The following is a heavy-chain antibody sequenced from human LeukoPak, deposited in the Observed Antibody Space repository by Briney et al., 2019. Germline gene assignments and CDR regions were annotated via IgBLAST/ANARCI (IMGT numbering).Heavy chain of an antibody. CDR3: AKDKSSTTKYYGMDV. J-gene: IGHJ6*02. D-gene: IGHD2/OR15-2a*01. V-gene: IGHV3-9*01. Sequence: CRSLRLSCAASGFIVDDYAMHWVRQAPGKGLEWVSSISWNSRTIAYADSVKGRFTIARDNGKNSLYLQMNSLRSEDTALYYCAKDKSSTTKYYGMDVWGQGTTVTVSS. CDR1: GFIVDDYA. CDR2: ISWNSRTI.